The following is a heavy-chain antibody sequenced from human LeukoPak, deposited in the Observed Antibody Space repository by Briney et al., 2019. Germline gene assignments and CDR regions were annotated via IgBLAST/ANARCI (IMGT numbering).Heavy chain of an antibody. CDR3: ARRAAAGRCLDY. D-gene: IGHD6-13*01. CDR2: ISSGGSTI. J-gene: IGHJ4*02. Sequence: GGSLRLSCAVSGFTLSDYHMSWIRQAPGKGLEWVSYISSGGSTISHADSVKGRFTISRDNAENSLYLQMNSLRAEDTAVYYCARRAAAGRCLDYWGQGTLVTVSS. CDR1: GFTLSDYH. V-gene: IGHV3-11*01.